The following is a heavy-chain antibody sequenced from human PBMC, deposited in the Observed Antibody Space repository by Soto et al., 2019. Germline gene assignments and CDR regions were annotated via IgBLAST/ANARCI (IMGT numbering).Heavy chain of an antibody. V-gene: IGHV1-18*01. CDR2: ISAYNGNT. CDR3: ARDAQYNWRGDPRCFDS. Sequence: ASVKVSCKASGYTFTSYGISWVRQAPGQGLEWMGWISAYNGNTNYAQKLQGRVTMTTDTSTSTAYMELRSLRSDDTAVYYCARDAQYNWRGDPRCFDSWGQATLVTVSS. CDR1: GYTFTSYG. J-gene: IGHJ5*01. D-gene: IGHD1-1*01.